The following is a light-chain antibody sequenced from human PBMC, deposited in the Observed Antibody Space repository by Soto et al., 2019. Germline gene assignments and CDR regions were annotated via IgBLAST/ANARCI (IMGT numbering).Light chain of an antibody. CDR2: EVT. Sequence: QSALAQPPSASGSLGQSVTISCTGTSGDVGPYKYVSWYQQYPGKAPKLIIYEVTKRPSGVPDRFSGSKSGNTASLTVSGLQADDEADYYCSSYGGSDNNYVFXTGTKV. V-gene: IGLV2-8*01. CDR1: SGDVGPYKY. CDR3: SSYGGSDNNYV. J-gene: IGLJ1*01.